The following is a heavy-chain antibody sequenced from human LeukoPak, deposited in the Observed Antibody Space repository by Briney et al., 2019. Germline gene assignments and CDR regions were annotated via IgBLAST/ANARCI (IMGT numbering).Heavy chain of an antibody. Sequence: GGSLRLSCAASGFTFSSYGMHWVRQAPGKGLEWVAVIWYDGSNKYYADSGKGRFTISRDNSKNTLYLQMNSLRAEDTAVYYCAEDHMAGPDDFWSGYFGYWGQGTLVTVSS. CDR1: GFTFSSYG. D-gene: IGHD3-3*01. CDR2: IWYDGSNK. J-gene: IGHJ4*02. CDR3: AEDHMAGPDDFWSGYFGY. V-gene: IGHV3-33*06.